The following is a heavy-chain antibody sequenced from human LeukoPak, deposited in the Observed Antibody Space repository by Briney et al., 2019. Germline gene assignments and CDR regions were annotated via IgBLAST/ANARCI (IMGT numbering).Heavy chain of an antibody. CDR2: ISDNGNTQ. J-gene: IGHJ4*02. D-gene: IGHD1-26*01. V-gene: IGHV3-30*18. Sequence: GRSLRLSCVASGFTFSHYGTHWVRQAPGKGLEWVALISDNGNTQEYADAVKGRFTISRDNSINTLYLQMSSLRPEDTAVYYCAKAGYTGSYMYYFDHWGQGTPVTVSS. CDR3: AKAGYTGSYMYYFDH. CDR1: GFTFSHYG.